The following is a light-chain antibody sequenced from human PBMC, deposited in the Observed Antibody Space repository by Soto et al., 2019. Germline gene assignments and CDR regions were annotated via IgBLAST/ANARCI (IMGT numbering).Light chain of an antibody. Sequence: EIVLTQSPGSLSLSPGDRATLSCRASQSVGGNVAWYQQIPGQPPKLLIFGASSRATGIADKFSGSGSGTDFTLTISRLEPADFATYYCQQSYSTLLSFGGGTRVEIK. J-gene: IGKJ4*01. CDR3: QQSYSTLLS. CDR1: QSVGGN. CDR2: GAS. V-gene: IGKV3-20*01.